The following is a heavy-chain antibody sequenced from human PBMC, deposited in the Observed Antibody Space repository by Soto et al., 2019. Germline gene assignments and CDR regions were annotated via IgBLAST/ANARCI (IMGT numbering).Heavy chain of an antibody. CDR1: GFTFISYA. J-gene: IGHJ2*01. CDR3: ARKVPGSTTRPDYWYFDL. Sequence: EVQLLESGGGLVQPGGSLRLSCAASGFTFISYAMNWVRQAPGKGLQWVSAISGGGDATFYADSVKGRFTISRDNSRNAVTLPMPRLGADDTAVYYCARKVPGSTTRPDYWYFDLWGRGTLVTVSS. V-gene: IGHV3-23*01. CDR2: ISGGGDAT. D-gene: IGHD3-10*01.